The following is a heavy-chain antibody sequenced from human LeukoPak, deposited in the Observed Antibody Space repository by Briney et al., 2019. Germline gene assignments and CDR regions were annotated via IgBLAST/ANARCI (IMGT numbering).Heavy chain of an antibody. V-gene: IGHV3-53*01. D-gene: IGHD3-22*01. CDR1: GFTVSSNY. Sequence: GGSLRLSCAASGFTVSSNYMSWVRQAPGKGLEWVTVIYSGGSTYYADSVKGRFTISRDNSKNTLYLQMNSLRAEDTAVYYCARDPYYYDSSGYYYGYFQHWGQGTLVTVSS. CDR3: ARDPYYYDSSGYYYGYFQH. CDR2: IYSGGST. J-gene: IGHJ1*01.